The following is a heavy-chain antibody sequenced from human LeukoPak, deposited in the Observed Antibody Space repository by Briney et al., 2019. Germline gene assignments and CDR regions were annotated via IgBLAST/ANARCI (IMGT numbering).Heavy chain of an antibody. J-gene: IGHJ3*02. Sequence: GASVKVSCKASGGTFSSYAISWVRQAPGQGLEWMGRIIPILGIANYAQKFQGRVTITADKSTSTAYMELSSPRSEDTAVYYCARAPLKAFDIWGQGTMVTVFS. V-gene: IGHV1-69*04. CDR3: ARAPLKAFDI. CDR1: GGTFSSYA. CDR2: IIPILGIA.